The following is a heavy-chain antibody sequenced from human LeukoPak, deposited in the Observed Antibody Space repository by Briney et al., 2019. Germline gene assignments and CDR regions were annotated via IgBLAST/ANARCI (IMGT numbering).Heavy chain of an antibody. J-gene: IGHJ4*02. Sequence: PSETLSLTCTVSGGSISSYYWSWIRQPAGKGLEWIGRIYTSVSTNYNPSLNSRVTRSVDTSKNQFSLKLSSVTAADTAVYYCARDGYDFWSGYYYFDYWGQGTLVTVSS. V-gene: IGHV4-4*07. CDR3: ARDGYDFWSGYYYFDY. CDR1: GGSISSYY. CDR2: IYTSVST. D-gene: IGHD3-3*01.